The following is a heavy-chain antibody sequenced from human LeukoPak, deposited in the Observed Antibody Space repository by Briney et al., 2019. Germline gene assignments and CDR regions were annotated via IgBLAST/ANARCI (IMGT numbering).Heavy chain of an antibody. CDR1: GGSFSGYY. D-gene: IGHD3-10*01. CDR2: INHSGST. V-gene: IGHV4-34*01. J-gene: IGHJ4*02. CDR3: ARAGSHAFDY. Sequence: SETLSLTCAVYGGSFSGYYWSWIRQPPGKGLECIGEINHSGSTNYNPSLKSRVTISVDTSKNQFSLKLSSVTAADTAVYYCARAGSHAFDYWGQGTLVTVSS.